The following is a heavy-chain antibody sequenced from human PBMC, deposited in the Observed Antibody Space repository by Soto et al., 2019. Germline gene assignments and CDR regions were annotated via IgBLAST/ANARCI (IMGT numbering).Heavy chain of an antibody. CDR2: INHSGST. D-gene: IGHD3-22*01. J-gene: IGHJ6*02. CDR3: ARFSYSSGYYYYYYGMDV. V-gene: IGHV4-34*01. CDR1: GGSFSGYY. Sequence: PSETLSLTCAVYGGSFSGYYCSWIRQPPGKGLEWTGEINHSGSTNYNPSLKSRVTISVDTSKNQFSLKLSSVTAADTAVYYCARFSYSSGYYYYYYGMDVWGQGTTVTVSS.